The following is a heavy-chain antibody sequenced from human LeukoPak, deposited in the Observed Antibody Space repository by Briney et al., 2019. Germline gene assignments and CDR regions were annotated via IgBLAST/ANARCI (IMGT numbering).Heavy chain of an antibody. CDR1: GFTFDDYA. D-gene: IGHD6-19*01. CDR2: ISWNSGFI. Sequence: GGSLRLSCAASGFTFDDYAMHWVRQAPGKGLEWVSGISWNSGFIGYADSVKGRFTISRDNAKKSLYLQMNSLRAEDTALYYCASGRWLAEPHFDYWAREPWSPSPQ. J-gene: IGHJ4*02. CDR3: ASGRWLAEPHFDY. V-gene: IGHV3-9*01.